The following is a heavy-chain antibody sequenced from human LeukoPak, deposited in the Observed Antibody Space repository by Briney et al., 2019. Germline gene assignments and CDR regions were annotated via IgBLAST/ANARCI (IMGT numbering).Heavy chain of an antibody. CDR2: ISYDGSNK. D-gene: IGHD3-22*01. CDR3: AKEYYYDSVLDY. CDR1: GFTFSSYG. V-gene: IGHV3-30*18. J-gene: IGHJ4*02. Sequence: QPGRSLRLSCAASGFTFSSYGMHWVRQAPGKGLEWVAVISYDGSNKYYADSVKGRFTISRDNSKNTLYLQMNSLRAEDTAVYYCAKEYYYDSVLDYWGRGTLVTVSS.